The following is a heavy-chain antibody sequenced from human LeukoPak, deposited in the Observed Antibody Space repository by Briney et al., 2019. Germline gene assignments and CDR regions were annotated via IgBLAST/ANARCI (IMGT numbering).Heavy chain of an antibody. CDR1: GFTFSNYE. J-gene: IGHJ5*01. CDR2: ISNSGSTI. Sequence: GGSLRLSCAASGFTFSNYEMNWVRQTPGKGLEWVSYISNSGSTIYYAESVKGRFTISRDNAKNSMYLQMNSLRAEDTAVYYCSGSVAFDFWGQGTLVTVSS. D-gene: IGHD3-10*01. V-gene: IGHV3-48*03. CDR3: SGSVAFDF.